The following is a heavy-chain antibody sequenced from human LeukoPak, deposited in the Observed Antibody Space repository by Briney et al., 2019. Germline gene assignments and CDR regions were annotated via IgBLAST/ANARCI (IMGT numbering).Heavy chain of an antibody. Sequence: SETLSLTCTVSGGSISSYYWSWIRQPAGKGLEWIGRIYTSGSTNYNPSLKSRVTMSVDTSKNQFSLKLSSVTAADTAVYYCAIDSRYYYDSSGYLLLDYWGQGTLVTVSS. V-gene: IGHV4-4*07. CDR1: GGSISSYY. CDR2: IYTSGST. CDR3: AIDSRYYYDSSGYLLLDY. D-gene: IGHD3-22*01. J-gene: IGHJ4*02.